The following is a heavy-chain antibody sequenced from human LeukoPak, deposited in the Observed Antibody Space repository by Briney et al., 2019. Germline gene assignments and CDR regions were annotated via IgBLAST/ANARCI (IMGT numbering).Heavy chain of an antibody. V-gene: IGHV3-74*01. Sequence: QPGGSLRLSCAASGFTFSGYWMHWVRQAPGKGLVWVSVINGDGSRTIYADSVKRRFHISRDNAKNTLYLQMASLRAEDTAVYGCSRGNYFGYWGQGALVTVSS. CDR1: GFTFSGYW. CDR2: INGDGSRT. CDR3: SRGNYFGY. J-gene: IGHJ4*02. D-gene: IGHD6-13*01.